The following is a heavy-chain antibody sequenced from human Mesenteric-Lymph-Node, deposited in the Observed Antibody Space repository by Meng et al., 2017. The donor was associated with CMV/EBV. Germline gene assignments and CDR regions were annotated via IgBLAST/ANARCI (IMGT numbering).Heavy chain of an antibody. CDR2: LYHTGST. Sequence: SETLSLTCTVSGGSISSRNYYWGWVRRPPGEGLEWIASLYHTGSTFYNPSLKSRVTISVDTSKNQFSLRLSSMTAADTAVYYCARPPRRAIAAQYWGQGTLVTVSS. CDR3: ARPPRRAIAAQY. V-gene: IGHV4-39*07. D-gene: IGHD6-6*01. CDR1: GGSISSRNYY. J-gene: IGHJ4*02.